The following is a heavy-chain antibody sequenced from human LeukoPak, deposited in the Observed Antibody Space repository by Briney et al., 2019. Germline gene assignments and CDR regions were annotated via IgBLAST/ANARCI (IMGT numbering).Heavy chain of an antibody. D-gene: IGHD3-22*01. CDR2: IYSGGST. V-gene: IGHV3-53*01. CDR3: ARVKSYYDSSGLDY. CDR1: GFTVSSNY. J-gene: IGHJ4*02. Sequence: PGGSLRLSCAASGFTVSSNYMSWVRQAPGKGLEWVSVIYSGGSTSSTDSVKSRFTISRDNSKNTLYLQMNSLRAEDTAVYYCARVKSYYDSSGLDYWGQGTLVTVSS.